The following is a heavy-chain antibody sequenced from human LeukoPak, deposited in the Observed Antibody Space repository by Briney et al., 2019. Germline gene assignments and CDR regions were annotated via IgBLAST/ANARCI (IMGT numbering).Heavy chain of an antibody. D-gene: IGHD2-2*01. CDR2: INQDGSEK. CDR1: GFTFSSYW. Sequence: GGSLRLSCAASGFTFSSYWMSWVRQAPGKGLEWVANINQDGSEKYYVDSVKGRFTISRDNAKNSLYLQMNSLRAEDTAVYYCARDIVVPAAMPRSLWGQGTLITVSS. CDR3: ARDIVVPAAMPRSL. J-gene: IGHJ4*02. V-gene: IGHV3-7*01.